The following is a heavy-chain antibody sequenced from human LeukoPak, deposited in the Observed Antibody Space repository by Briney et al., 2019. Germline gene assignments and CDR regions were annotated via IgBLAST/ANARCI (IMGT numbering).Heavy chain of an antibody. CDR2: INHSGST. V-gene: IGHV4-34*01. CDR1: GGSFSGYY. J-gene: IGHJ5*02. Sequence: NPSETLSLTCAVYGGSFSGYYWSWIRQPPGKGLEWIGEINHSGSTNYNPSLKSRVTISVDTSKNQFSLKLSSVTAADTAVYYCARGGCSSSWYNWFDPWGQGTLVTVSS. CDR3: ARGGCSSSWYNWFDP. D-gene: IGHD6-13*01.